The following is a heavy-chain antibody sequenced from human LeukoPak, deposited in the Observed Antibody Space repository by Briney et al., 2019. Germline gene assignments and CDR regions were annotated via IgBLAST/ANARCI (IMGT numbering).Heavy chain of an antibody. J-gene: IGHJ4*02. V-gene: IGHV4-4*02. CDR2: IFRSGST. D-gene: IGHD3-22*01. CDR3: ARELEWLLPY. Sequence: SGTLSLTCDVSGDSMSSNNWWSWVRQPPGKGLEWIGEIFRSGSTNYNPSLKSRVTISVDTSKNQFSLKLSSVTAADTAVYYCARELEWLLPYWGQGTLVTVSS. CDR1: GDSMSSNNW.